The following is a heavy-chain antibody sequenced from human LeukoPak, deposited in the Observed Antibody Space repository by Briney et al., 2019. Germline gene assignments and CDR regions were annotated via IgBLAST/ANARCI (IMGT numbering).Heavy chain of an antibody. CDR2: INHSGST. D-gene: IGHD2-2*01. J-gene: IGHJ3*02. V-gene: IGHV4-34*01. Sequence: SETLCLTCAVYGGSFSGYYWSWIRQPAGKGLEWIREINHSGSTNYNPSLKRRVTISLDTSKNQFSLKLSSVTAADTAVYYCARGQVVAQVRRAFDIWGQGTMVTVSS. CDR1: GGSFSGYY. CDR3: ARGQVVAQVRRAFDI.